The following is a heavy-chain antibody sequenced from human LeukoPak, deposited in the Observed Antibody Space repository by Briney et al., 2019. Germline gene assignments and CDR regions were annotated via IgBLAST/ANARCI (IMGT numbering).Heavy chain of an antibody. D-gene: IGHD3-10*01. CDR2: ISSSGSTI. Sequence: PGGSLRLSCAASGFTFSSYWMSWIRQAPGKGLEWVSYISSSGSTIYYADSVKGRFTISRDNAKNSLYLQMNSLRAEDTAVYYCAAYGGTGYYYYGMDVWGQGTTVTVSS. CDR3: AAYGGTGYYYYGMDV. J-gene: IGHJ6*02. V-gene: IGHV3-11*01. CDR1: GFTFSSYW.